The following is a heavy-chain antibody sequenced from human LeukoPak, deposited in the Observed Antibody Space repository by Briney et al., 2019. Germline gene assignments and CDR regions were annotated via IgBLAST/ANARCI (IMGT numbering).Heavy chain of an antibody. V-gene: IGHV4-59*01. CDR2: IYYSGST. J-gene: IGHJ4*02. CDR1: GGSISTYY. CDR3: ARDRSEFDY. Sequence: SETLSLTCTVSGGSISTYYWSWIRPPPGKGLEWIGYIYYSGSTNYNPSLKSRVTISVDTSKNQFSLKLSSVTAADTAVYYCARDRSEFDYWGQGTLVTVSS.